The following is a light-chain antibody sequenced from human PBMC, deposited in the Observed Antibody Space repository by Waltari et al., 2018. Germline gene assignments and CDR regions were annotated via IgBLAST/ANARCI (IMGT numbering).Light chain of an antibody. CDR3: SSYTSSSTLLYV. V-gene: IGLV2-14*03. CDR2: DVS. J-gene: IGLJ1*01. Sequence: QSALTQPAPVSGSPGQSITISCTGTSSDVGGYNYVSWYQQHPGKAPKLMIYDVSNRPSGVSSRFSGSKSGNTASLTISGLQTEDEADYYCSSYTSSSTLLYVFGTGTKVTVL. CDR1: SSDVGGYNY.